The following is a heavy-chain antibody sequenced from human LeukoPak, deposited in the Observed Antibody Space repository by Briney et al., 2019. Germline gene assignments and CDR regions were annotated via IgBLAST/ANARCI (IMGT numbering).Heavy chain of an antibody. Sequence: VVSLGLSCAASGFTFSSYAMSWVRQAPGKGLEWVSAISGSGGSTYYADSVKGRFTISRDNSKNTLYLQMNSLRAEDTAVYYCAKDLSPGPDWGQGTLVTVSS. CDR1: GFTFSSYA. J-gene: IGHJ4*02. CDR3: AKDLSPGPD. CDR2: ISGSGGST. V-gene: IGHV3-23*01.